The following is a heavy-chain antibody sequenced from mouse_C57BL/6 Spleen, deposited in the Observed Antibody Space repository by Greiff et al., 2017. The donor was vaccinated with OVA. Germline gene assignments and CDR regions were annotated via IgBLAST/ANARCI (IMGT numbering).Heavy chain of an antibody. CDR1: GYAFSSYW. D-gene: IGHD3-2*02. CDR2: IYPGDGDT. V-gene: IGHV1-80*01. CDR3: ARGDSSADAFAY. Sequence: QVQLQQSGAELVKPGASVKISCKASGYAFSSYWMNWVKQRPGKGLEWIGQIYPGDGDTNYNGKFKGKATLTADKSSSTAYMQLSSLTSEDSAVYFCARGDSSADAFAYWGQGTLVTVSA. J-gene: IGHJ3*01.